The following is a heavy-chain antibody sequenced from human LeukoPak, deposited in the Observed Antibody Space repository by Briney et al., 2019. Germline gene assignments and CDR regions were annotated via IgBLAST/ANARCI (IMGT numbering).Heavy chain of an antibody. CDR2: IYYSGYT. V-gene: IGHV4-59*01. CDR3: ARGGSGSYDVGYYFDS. J-gene: IGHJ4*01. CDR1: DGSISSYY. D-gene: IGHD1-26*01. Sequence: SETLSLTCAVSDGSISSYYWNWIRQPPGKGLEWIGFIYYSGYTDYNPSLKSRVTISLDTSKNQFSLKLSSVTAADTAVYYCARGGSGSYDVGYYFDSRGQEPWSPSPQ.